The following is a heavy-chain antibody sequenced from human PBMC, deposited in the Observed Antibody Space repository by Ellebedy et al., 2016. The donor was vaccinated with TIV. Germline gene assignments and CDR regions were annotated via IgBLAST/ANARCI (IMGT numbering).Heavy chain of an antibody. Sequence: MLGGSLRLSCAVSGGSTSSSNWWIWVRQPPGKGLEWIGEIYHSGSTNYNPSLKSRVTISVDKSKNQFSLKLSSVTAADTAVYYCARDRSGWNDYWGQGTLVTVSS. CDR3: ARDRSGWNDY. CDR1: GGSTSSSNW. J-gene: IGHJ4*02. CDR2: IYHSGST. V-gene: IGHV4-4*02. D-gene: IGHD6-19*01.